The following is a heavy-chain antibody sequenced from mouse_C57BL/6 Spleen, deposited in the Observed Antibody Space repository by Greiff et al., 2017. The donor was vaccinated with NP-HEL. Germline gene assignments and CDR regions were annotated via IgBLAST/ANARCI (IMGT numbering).Heavy chain of an antibody. V-gene: IGHV2-2*01. CDR2: IWSGGST. CDR1: GFSLTSYG. D-gene: IGHD1-1*01. J-gene: IGHJ1*03. Sequence: QVQLKQSGPGLVQPSQSLSITCTVSGFSLTSYGVHWVRQSPGKGLEWLGVIWSGGSTDYNAAFISRLSISKDNSKSQVFFKRNSLQADDTAIYYCARIVGSSPYWYFDVWGTGTTVTVSS. CDR3: ARIVGSSPYWYFDV.